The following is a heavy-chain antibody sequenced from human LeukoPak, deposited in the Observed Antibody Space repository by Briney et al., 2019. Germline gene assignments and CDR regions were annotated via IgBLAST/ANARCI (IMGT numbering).Heavy chain of an antibody. J-gene: IGHJ4*02. CDR1: GYTFTSYY. CDR2: ISAYNGNT. V-gene: IGHV1-18*04. Sequence: ASGKVSCKASGYTFTSYYMHWVRQAPGQALEWMGWISAYNGNTNYAQKLQGRVTMTTDTSTSTAYMELRSLRSDDTAVYYCVGYYGSGRVMGYWGQGTLVTVSS. D-gene: IGHD3-10*01. CDR3: VGYYGSGRVMGY.